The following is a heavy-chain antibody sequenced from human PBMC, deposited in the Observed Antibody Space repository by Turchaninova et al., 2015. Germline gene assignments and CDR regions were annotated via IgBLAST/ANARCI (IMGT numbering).Heavy chain of an antibody. Sequence: GGGVVQPGRSLRLSCAASGFNFSTYGMHWLRQAPGTGLEWVALIWYDGSRTYYADSVKGRFTISRDNSKNTLYLQMNSLRAEDTAVYYCARVGEAAAGNFPDYWGQGTLVTVSS. D-gene: IGHD6-13*01. V-gene: IGHV3-33*01. CDR1: GFNFSTYG. J-gene: IGHJ4*02. CDR3: ARVGEAAAGNFPDY. CDR2: IWYDGSRT.